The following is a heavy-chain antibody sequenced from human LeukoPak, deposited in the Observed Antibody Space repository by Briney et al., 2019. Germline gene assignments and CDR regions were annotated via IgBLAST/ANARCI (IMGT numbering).Heavy chain of an antibody. Sequence: ASVKVSCKASGYTFTGHYIHWVRQAPGQGLEWMGWINPSSGDTNYAQKFQGRVTMTRDTSITTAYMEMSSLRSDDTAVYFCARGGAMVFGVLNDWGQGTLVTVSP. CDR3: ARGGAMVFGVLND. J-gene: IGHJ4*02. V-gene: IGHV1-2*02. CDR1: GYTFTGHY. D-gene: IGHD3-3*01. CDR2: INPSSGDT.